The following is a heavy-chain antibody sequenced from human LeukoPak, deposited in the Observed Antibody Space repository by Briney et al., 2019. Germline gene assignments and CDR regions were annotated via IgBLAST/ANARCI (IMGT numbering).Heavy chain of an antibody. Sequence: PGGSLRLSCAASGFTFSSYWMYWVRQAPGKGLVGVSRINSDGSTTSYADSVKGRFTISRDNAKNTLYLQMNSLRAEDTAVYYCTKDDDSTSYYFDYWGQGTLVTVSS. J-gene: IGHJ4*02. V-gene: IGHV3-74*01. CDR3: TKDDDSTSYYFDY. D-gene: IGHD2-2*01. CDR2: INSDGSTT. CDR1: GFTFSSYW.